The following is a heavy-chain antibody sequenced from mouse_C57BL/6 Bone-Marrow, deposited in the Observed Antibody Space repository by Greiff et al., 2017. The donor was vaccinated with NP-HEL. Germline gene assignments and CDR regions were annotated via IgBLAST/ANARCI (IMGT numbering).Heavy chain of an antibody. CDR2: ISSGGDYI. CDR3: MYGSSYYAMDY. Sequence: EVKLMESGEGLVKPGGSLKLSCAASGFTFSSYAMSWVRQTPEKRLEWVAYISSGGDYIYYADTVKGRFTISRDNARNTLYLQMSSLKSEDTAMYYCMYGSSYYAMDYWGQGTSVTVSS. CDR1: GFTFSSYA. D-gene: IGHD1-1*01. J-gene: IGHJ4*01. V-gene: IGHV5-9-1*02.